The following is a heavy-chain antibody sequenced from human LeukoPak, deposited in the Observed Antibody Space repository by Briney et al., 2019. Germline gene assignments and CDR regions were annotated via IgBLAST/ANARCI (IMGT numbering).Heavy chain of an antibody. Sequence: GGSLRLSCAASGFTFSGYGMHWVRQAPGQGLEWVAFIRYDGSDKRYADSVKGRFTISRDNSRNTLYLQMNSLRPEDTAVYYCAKDLSGYCSGGSCYPNWFDPWGRGTLVTVSS. CDR1: GFTFSGYG. CDR2: IRYDGSDK. D-gene: IGHD2-15*01. J-gene: IGHJ5*02. V-gene: IGHV3-30*02. CDR3: AKDLSGYCSGGSCYPNWFDP.